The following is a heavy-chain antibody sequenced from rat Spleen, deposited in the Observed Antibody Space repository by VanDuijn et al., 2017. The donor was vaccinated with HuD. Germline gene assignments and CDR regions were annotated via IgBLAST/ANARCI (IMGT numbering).Heavy chain of an antibody. CDR3: VREAFGVDY. D-gene: IGHD4-3*01. J-gene: IGHJ2*01. Sequence: EVKLVESGGGLVQPGRSLKLSCAASGFNFNDYWMGWVRQAPGKGLEWIGEINKDSRTIKYTPSLKDKFTIYRDNAQNTLYLQMTKLGSEDTAIYYCVREAFGVDYWGQGVMVTVSS. CDR1: GFNFNDYW. CDR2: INKDSRTI. V-gene: IGHV4-2*01.